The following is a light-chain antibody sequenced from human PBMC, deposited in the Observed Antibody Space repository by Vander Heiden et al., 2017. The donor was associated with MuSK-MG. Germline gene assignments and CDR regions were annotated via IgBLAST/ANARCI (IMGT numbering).Light chain of an antibody. CDR3: QQYKSYSPIT. CDR2: DAS. CDR1: QSISSW. V-gene: IGKV1-5*01. J-gene: IGKJ4*01. Sequence: DIQMTQSPSTLSASVGDRVTITCRASQSISSWLAWYQQKPGKATKLLIYDASSLESGVPSRFSGSGYGTEFTLTISSLQPDDFAAYYCQQYKSYSPITFGGGTKVEIK.